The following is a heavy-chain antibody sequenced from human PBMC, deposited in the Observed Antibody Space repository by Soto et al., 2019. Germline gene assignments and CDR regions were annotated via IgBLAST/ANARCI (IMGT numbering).Heavy chain of an antibody. CDR1: GDTFNSYT. Sequence: QVQLVQSGPEVKMPGSSVKVSCKASGDTFNSYTINWVRQAPGQGLQWMGRTIPILAMSNYALKFQGRVTITADKSTPTAYMELIRLRSDDTAVYYCAASYGSGSRAFDYWGQGTLVTVSS. J-gene: IGHJ4*02. D-gene: IGHD3-10*01. CDR2: TIPILAMS. V-gene: IGHV1-69*02. CDR3: AASYGSGSRAFDY.